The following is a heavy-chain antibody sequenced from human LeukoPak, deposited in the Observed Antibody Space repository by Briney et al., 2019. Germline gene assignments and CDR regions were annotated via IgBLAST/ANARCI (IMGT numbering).Heavy chain of an antibody. J-gene: IGHJ4*02. CDR3: TTDRLVGAIDY. CDR1: GFTFSNYA. V-gene: IGHV3-23*01. Sequence: PGGSLRLSCAASGFTFSNYAMSWVRQAPGEGLEWVSTISGSGGSTTYAGSVKGRFTISRDNSKNTLYLQMNSLKTEDTAVYYCTTDRLVGAIDYWGQGTLVTVSS. D-gene: IGHD1-26*01. CDR2: ISGSGGST.